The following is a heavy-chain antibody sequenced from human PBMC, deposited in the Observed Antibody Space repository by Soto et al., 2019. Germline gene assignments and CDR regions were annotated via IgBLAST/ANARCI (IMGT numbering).Heavy chain of an antibody. D-gene: IGHD1-7*01. CDR1: GYTFTSYG. J-gene: IGHJ6*02. CDR2: ISAYNGNT. Sequence: QVQLVQSGAEVKKPGASVKVSCKASGYTFTSYGISWVRQAPGQGLEWMGWISAYNGNTNYAQKLQGRVTMTTDTSTSTAYMELRSLRSADTAVYYCGRDRGYNWNYRPQSVYYYYYGMDVWGQGTTVTVSS. CDR3: GRDRGYNWNYRPQSVYYYYYGMDV. V-gene: IGHV1-18*01.